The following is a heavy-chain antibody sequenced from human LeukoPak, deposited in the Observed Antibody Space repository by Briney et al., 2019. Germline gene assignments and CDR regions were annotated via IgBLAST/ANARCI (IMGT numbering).Heavy chain of an antibody. CDR1: GFALSSHW. CDR2: VNRDGSET. Sequence: PGGSLRLSCAASGFALSSHWMTWVRQVPGRGPEWVANVNRDGSETYYLDSAKGRFTISKDNAKNSLYLQMNSLRAEDTALYHCAGNNGMDVWGQGTTVIVSS. V-gene: IGHV3-7*03. CDR3: AGNNGMDV. J-gene: IGHJ6*02.